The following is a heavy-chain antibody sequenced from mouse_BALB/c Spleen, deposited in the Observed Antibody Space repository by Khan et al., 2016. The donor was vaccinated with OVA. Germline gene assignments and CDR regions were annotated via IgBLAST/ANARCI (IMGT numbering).Heavy chain of an antibody. CDR1: GDSITSGY. V-gene: IGHV3-8*02. CDR3: ARWNHVYDGYFDY. D-gene: IGHD2-14*01. CDR2: ISSSDST. Sequence: EVQLQESGPSLVKPSQTLSPTCSVTGDSITSGYWNWIRKFPGNKLEYMGYISSSDSTFYNPSLKSRISITRDTSKNQYYLQLNSVTTEDTSTSCSARWNHVYDGYFDYWGPGTTLTVSS. J-gene: IGHJ2*01.